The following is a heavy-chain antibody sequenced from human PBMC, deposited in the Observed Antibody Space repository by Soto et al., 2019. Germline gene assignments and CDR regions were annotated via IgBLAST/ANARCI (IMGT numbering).Heavy chain of an antibody. CDR3: AREMKQLVQEGFLQH. J-gene: IGHJ1*01. CDR1: GFTFSSYT. Sequence: LRLSCAASGFTFSSYTMHWVRQAPGEGLEWVSSISTGSSYIYYADSLKGRFTISRDNAGNSLYLQMNSLRAEDTAVYYCAREMKQLVQEGFLQHWGQGTLVTVSS. CDR2: ISTGSSYI. D-gene: IGHD6-13*01. V-gene: IGHV3-21*01.